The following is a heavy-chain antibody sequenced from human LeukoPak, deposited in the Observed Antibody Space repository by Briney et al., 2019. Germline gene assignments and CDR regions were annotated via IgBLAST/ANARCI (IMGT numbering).Heavy chain of an antibody. CDR3: ARTIVVVTADYSDY. CDR1: GYTFTSYG. D-gene: IGHD2-21*02. V-gene: IGHV1-18*01. Sequence: ASVKVSCKASGYTFTSYGISWVRQAPGQGLEWMGWISAYNGNTNYAQKLQGRVTMTTDTSTSTVYMELRSLRSDDTAVYYCARTIVVVTADYSDYWGQGTLVTVSS. J-gene: IGHJ4*02. CDR2: ISAYNGNT.